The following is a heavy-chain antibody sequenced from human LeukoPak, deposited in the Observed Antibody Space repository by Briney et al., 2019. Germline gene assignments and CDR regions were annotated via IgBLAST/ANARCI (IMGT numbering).Heavy chain of an antibody. J-gene: IGHJ4*02. D-gene: IGHD1-14*01. CDR2: ISNSGGTT. V-gene: IGHV3-23*01. CDR1: GFTFSSCV. Sequence: GGSLRLSCAASGFTFSSCVMSWVRQAPGKGLEWVSAISNSGGTTYYADSVKGRFTISRDDSKKTLYLQMNSPRAEDTAVYYCAKAFHWAAGCDYWGQGTLVTVSS. CDR3: AKAFHWAAGCDY.